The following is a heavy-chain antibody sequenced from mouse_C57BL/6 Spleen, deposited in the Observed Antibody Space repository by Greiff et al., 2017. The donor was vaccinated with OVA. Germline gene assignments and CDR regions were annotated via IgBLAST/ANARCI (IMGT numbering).Heavy chain of an antibody. J-gene: IGHJ2*01. CDR2: IYPRDGST. D-gene: IGHD1-1*01. CDR1: GYTFTSYD. V-gene: IGHV1-85*01. Sequence: QVQLKESGPELVKPGASVKLSCKASGYTFTSYDINWVKQRPGQGLEWIGWIYPRDGSTMYKEKFKGKATLTVDTSSSTAYMEHHSLTSEDSAVYYCARRFNTTVVDTPYFDYWGQGTTLTVSS. CDR3: ARRFNTTVVDTPYFDY.